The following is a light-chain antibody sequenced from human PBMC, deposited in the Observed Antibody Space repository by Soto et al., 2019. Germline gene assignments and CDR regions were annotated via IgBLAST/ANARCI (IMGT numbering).Light chain of an antibody. CDR1: QSVRNNY. J-gene: IGKJ1*01. V-gene: IGKV3-20*01. CDR2: GAS. CDR3: QQYGSSGT. Sequence: EIVLTQSPGTLSLSPGERATLSCRASQSVRNNYLAWYQQKPGHAPRLLIYGASNRATGIPDRFSGSGSGTDFTLTISILEPEDFAVYYCQQYGSSGTFGQGTKVDIK.